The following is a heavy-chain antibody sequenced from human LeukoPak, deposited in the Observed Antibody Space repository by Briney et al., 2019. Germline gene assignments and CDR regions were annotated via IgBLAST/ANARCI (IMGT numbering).Heavy chain of an antibody. V-gene: IGHV1-46*01. Sequence: WASVKVSCKASGYTFTSYYMHWVRQAPGQGLEWMGIINPSGGSTSYAQKFQGRVTMTRDTSISTAYMELSRLRSDDTAVYYCARSAYYYDSSGYPIDYWGQGTLVTVSS. CDR1: GYTFTSYY. J-gene: IGHJ4*02. CDR3: ARSAYYYDSSGYPIDY. CDR2: INPSGGST. D-gene: IGHD3-22*01.